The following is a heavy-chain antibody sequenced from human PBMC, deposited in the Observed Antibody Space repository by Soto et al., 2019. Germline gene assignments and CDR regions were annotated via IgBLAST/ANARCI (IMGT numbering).Heavy chain of an antibody. CDR2: ISYDGNNK. CDR3: AKERTRHFGY. D-gene: IGHD1-1*01. CDR1: GFTFRSYG. V-gene: IGHV3-30*18. J-gene: IGHJ4*02. Sequence: PGGSLRLSCAASGFTFRSYGMHWVRQAPGKGLEWVAVISYDGNNKYYADSVKGRLTISRDNSKNTVSLQMNSLRVEDTAVYYCAKERTRHFGYWGQGIPVTVSS.